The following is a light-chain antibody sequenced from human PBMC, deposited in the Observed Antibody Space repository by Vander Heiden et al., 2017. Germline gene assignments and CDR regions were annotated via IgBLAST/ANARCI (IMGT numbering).Light chain of an antibody. Sequence: DIQMTQSPSSLSASVGDRVTITCRASQSISSYLNWYQQKPGKAPKLLIYAASSLQSGVPSRFSGSGYGTDFTLTISSRQPEDFATYYCQQSDSTPWFTFGHGTKVDIK. CDR3: QQSDSTPWFT. V-gene: IGKV1-39*01. CDR2: AAS. J-gene: IGKJ3*01. CDR1: QSISSY.